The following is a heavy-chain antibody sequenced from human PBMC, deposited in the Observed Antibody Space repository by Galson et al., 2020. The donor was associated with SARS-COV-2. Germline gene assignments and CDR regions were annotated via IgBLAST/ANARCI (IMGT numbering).Heavy chain of an antibody. Sequence: GGSLRLSCAASGFTFSSYSMNWVRQAPGKGLEWVSYIGSSSSTIYYADSVKGRFTISRDNAKNSLYLQMNSLRAEDTAVYYCARDLSYDFWSGYSSSFDYWGQGTLVTVSS. CDR3: ARDLSYDFWSGYSSSFDY. V-gene: IGHV3-48*04. CDR1: GFTFSSYS. D-gene: IGHD3-3*01. CDR2: IGSSSSTI. J-gene: IGHJ4*02.